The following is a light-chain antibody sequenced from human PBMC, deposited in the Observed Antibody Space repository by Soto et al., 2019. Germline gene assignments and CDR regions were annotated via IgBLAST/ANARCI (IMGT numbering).Light chain of an antibody. CDR2: AAS. J-gene: IGKJ1*01. V-gene: IGKV1-39*01. CDR1: QSIDNL. CDR3: QQSSTTPGT. Sequence: DVQMTQSPSSLSASIGDRVTISCRSSQSIDNLLNWYQQKPGEAPKLLIYAASSLQSGVPSRFSGSGSGTDFTLTISSLQPEDFATFYCQQSSTTPGTFGQGTKVEIK.